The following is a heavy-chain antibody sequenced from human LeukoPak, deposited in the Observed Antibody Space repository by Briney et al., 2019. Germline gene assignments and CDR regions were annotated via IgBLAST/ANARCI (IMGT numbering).Heavy chain of an antibody. D-gene: IGHD2-2*02. V-gene: IGHV1-24*01. J-gene: IGHJ3*02. CDR2: FDPEDGET. Sequence: ASVKVSCKVSGYTLTELSMHWVRQAPGKGLEWMGGFDPEDGETIYAQKFQGRVTMTEDTSTDTAYMELSSLRSEDTAVYYCATIPLSGGSDAFDIWGQGTMVTVPS. CDR1: GYTLTELS. CDR3: ATIPLSGGSDAFDI.